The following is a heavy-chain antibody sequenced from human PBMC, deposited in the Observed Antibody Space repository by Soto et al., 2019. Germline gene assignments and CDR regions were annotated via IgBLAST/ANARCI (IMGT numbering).Heavy chain of an antibody. CDR1: GFTFSSYA. V-gene: IGHV3-30-3*01. J-gene: IGHJ4*02. CDR3: ARGPPGSWYETIDY. Sequence: GGSLRLSCAASGFTFSSYAMHWVRQAPGKGLEWVAVISYDGSNKYYEDSVKGRFTISRDNSKNTLYLQMNSLRAEDTAVYYCARGPPGSWYETIDYWGQGTLVTVSS. CDR2: ISYDGSNK. D-gene: IGHD6-13*01.